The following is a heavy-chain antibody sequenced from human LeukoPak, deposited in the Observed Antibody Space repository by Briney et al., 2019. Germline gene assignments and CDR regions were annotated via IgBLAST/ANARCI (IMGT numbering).Heavy chain of an antibody. V-gene: IGHV3-11*04. Sequence: TGGSLRLSCAASGFTFSDYYTSWIRQAPGKGLEWVSYISSSGSTIYYADSVKGRFTISRDNAKNSLYLQMNSLRAEDTAVYYCARRGSSGYFFDSWGQGTLVTVSS. CDR2: ISSSGSTI. CDR3: ARRGSSGYFFDS. D-gene: IGHD3-22*01. J-gene: IGHJ4*02. CDR1: GFTFSDYY.